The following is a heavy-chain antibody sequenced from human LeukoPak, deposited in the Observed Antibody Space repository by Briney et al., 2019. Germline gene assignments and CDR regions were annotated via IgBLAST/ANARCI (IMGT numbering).Heavy chain of an antibody. CDR2: ISGSGGST. V-gene: IGHV3-23*01. CDR1: GFTFSTYA. CDR3: ARGDSASSDY. D-gene: IGHD1-26*01. J-gene: IGHJ4*02. Sequence: GGSLRLSCAASGFTFSTYAMTWVRQAPGKGLEWVSVISGSGGSTYYADSVKGRFTISGDNSKNTLYLQMNSLRAEDTAVYYCARGDSASSDYWGQGTLVTVSS.